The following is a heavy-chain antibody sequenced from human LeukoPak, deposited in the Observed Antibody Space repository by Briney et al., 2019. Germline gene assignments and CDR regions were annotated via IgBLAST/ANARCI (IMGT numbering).Heavy chain of an antibody. J-gene: IGHJ3*02. CDR2: INHSGST. CDR3: AKEDYDYGAFDI. D-gene: IGHD3-16*01. Sequence: SETLSLTCTVSGASISSYSSYWGWIRQPPGKGLEWIGEINHSGSTNYNPSLKSRVTMSVDTSKNQFSLKLSSVTAADTAVYYCAKEDYDYGAFDIWGQGTVVTVSS. V-gene: IGHV4-39*07. CDR1: GASISSYSSY.